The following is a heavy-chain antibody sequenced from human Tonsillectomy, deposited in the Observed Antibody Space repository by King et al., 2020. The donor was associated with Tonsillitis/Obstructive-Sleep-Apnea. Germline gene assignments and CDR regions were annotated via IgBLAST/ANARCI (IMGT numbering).Heavy chain of an antibody. CDR3: ARGGLSKGFDP. Sequence: QLVQSGAEVKEPGASVKVSCKASGYSFTSYGITWVRQAPGQGLEWMGWISASNGDTNYAQKLQGRATLTTDSSTSTAYMELWSLRSDDTAVYYCARGGLSKGFDPWGQGTLVTVSS. CDR2: ISASNGDT. D-gene: IGHD2/OR15-2a*01. V-gene: IGHV1-18*01. J-gene: IGHJ5*02. CDR1: GYSFTSYG.